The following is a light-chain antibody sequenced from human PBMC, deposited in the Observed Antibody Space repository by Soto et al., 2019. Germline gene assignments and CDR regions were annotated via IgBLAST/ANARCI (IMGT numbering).Light chain of an antibody. CDR1: SSDVGGYNY. CDR3: SSSPSSSSDYV. V-gene: IGLV2-14*01. J-gene: IGLJ1*01. Sequence: QSALTQPASVSGSPGQSITISCTGTSSDVGGYNYVSWYQQHPGKAPKLMIYEVSNRPSGVSNRFSGSKSGNTASLTISGLQADDEADYYCSSSPSSSSDYVFGTGTKVTVL. CDR2: EVS.